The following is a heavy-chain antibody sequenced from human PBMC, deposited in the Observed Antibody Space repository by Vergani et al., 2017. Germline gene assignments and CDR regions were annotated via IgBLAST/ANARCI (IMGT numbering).Heavy chain of an antibody. CDR1: GFTFSSYA. J-gene: IGHJ4*02. V-gene: IGHV3-23*01. CDR2: ISGSGGST. D-gene: IGHD5-18*01. Sequence: EVQLLESGGGLVQPGGSLRLSCAASGFTFSSYAMSWVRQAPGKGLEWVSAISGSGGSTYYADSVKGRFTISRDNSKNTLYLQMNSLRAKDTAVYYCAKDVGGNGYSYGDFDYWGQGTLVTVSS. CDR3: AKDVGGNGYSYGDFDY.